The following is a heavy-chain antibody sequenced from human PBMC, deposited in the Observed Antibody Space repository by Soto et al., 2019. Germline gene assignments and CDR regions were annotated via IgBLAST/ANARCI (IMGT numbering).Heavy chain of an antibody. D-gene: IGHD6-13*01. V-gene: IGHV4-4*02. Sequence: QVQLQESGPGLVEPSGTLSLTCVVSGGSMSSSNWWSLVRQPPGKGLEWIGEIYYSGSTKFNPSLRSRVTVSIEKPMNQFSLKWSSVAAADTAVYYCATFPRSWMPPSPDYWGQGTLVPVSS. CDR3: ATFPRSWMPPSPDY. J-gene: IGHJ4*02. CDR2: IYYSGST. CDR1: GGSMSSSNW.